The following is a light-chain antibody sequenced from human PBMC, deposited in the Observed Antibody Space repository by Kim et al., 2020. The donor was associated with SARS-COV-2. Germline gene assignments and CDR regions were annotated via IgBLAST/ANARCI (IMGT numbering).Light chain of an antibody. CDR2: YDS. CDR1: NIGSKS. Sequence: PGKTARITCGGNNIGSKSVHGYQQKPGQAPVLVIYYDSDRPSGIPERFSGSNSGNTATLTISRVEAGDEADYYCQVWDSSSDHRYVFGTGTKVTVL. CDR3: QVWDSSSDHRYV. J-gene: IGLJ1*01. V-gene: IGLV3-21*04.